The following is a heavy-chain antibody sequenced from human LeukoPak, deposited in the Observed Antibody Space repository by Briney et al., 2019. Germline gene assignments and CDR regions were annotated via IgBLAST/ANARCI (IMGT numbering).Heavy chain of an antibody. CDR1: GGSISSYC. CDR3: ASLIGYCSSTSCYDPPYYYYYMDV. V-gene: IGHV4-4*07. J-gene: IGHJ6*03. CDR2: IYTSGST. D-gene: IGHD2-2*01. Sequence: SETLSLTCTVSGGSISSYCWSWIRQPAGKGLEWIGRIYTSGSTNYNPSLKSRVTMSVDTSKNQFSLKLSSVTAADTTVYYCASLIGYCSSTSCYDPPYYYYYMDVWGKGTTVTVSS.